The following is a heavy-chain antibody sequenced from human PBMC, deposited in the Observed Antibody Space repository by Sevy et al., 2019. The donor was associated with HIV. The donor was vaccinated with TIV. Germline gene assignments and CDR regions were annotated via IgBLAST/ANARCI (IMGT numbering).Heavy chain of an antibody. CDR2: TYYRSKWYN. D-gene: IGHD5-12*01. CDR1: GDSVSSNSAA. J-gene: IGHJ4*02. Sequence: KQSQTLSLTCAISGDSVSSNSAAWNWIRQSPSRGLEWLGRTYYRSKWYNDYAVSAKSRITINPDTSKNQFSLQLNSVTPEDTAVYYCARDGGDIVATIYYFDYWGQGTLVTVSS. CDR3: ARDGGDIVATIYYFDY. V-gene: IGHV6-1*01.